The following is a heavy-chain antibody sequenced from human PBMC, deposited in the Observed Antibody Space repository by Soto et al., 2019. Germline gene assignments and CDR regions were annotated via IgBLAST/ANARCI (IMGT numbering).Heavy chain of an antibody. CDR3: ARDFSSSVAPAAFDI. J-gene: IGHJ3*02. CDR2: IHGDGGKI. Sequence: GGSLRLSCAASGFMFSAYWMSWVRQAPGKGLEWVANIHGDGGKIYYVDSVKGRFTISRDNAKRSLYLQMNSLRAEDTAVYYCARDFSSSVAPAAFDIWGQGTMVTVSS. V-gene: IGHV3-7*01. D-gene: IGHD6-19*01. CDR1: GFMFSAYW.